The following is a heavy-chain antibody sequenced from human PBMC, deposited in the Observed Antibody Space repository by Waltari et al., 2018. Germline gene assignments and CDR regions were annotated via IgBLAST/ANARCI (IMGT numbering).Heavy chain of an antibody. D-gene: IGHD7-27*01. CDR1: GFTFSSYA. CDR3: AKGVGKVGYFDY. Sequence: EVQLLESGGGLVQPGGSLRLSCAASGFTFSSYAMSWVRQAPGKGREWVSAMSGSGGSTYDADSVKGRFTISRDNSKNTLYLQMNSLRAEDTAVYYCAKGVGKVGYFDYWGQGTLVTVSS. V-gene: IGHV3-23*01. J-gene: IGHJ4*02. CDR2: MSGSGGST.